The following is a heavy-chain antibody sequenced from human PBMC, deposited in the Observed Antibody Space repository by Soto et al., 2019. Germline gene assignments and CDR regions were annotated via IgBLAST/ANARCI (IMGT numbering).Heavy chain of an antibody. CDR2: IWYDGSNK. D-gene: IGHD3-10*01. CDR1: GFTFSSYG. CDR3: ARGLLWFGTPHGMDV. Sequence: QVQLVESGGGVVQPGRSLRLSCAASGFTFSSYGMHWVRQAPGKGLEWVAVIWYDGSNKYYADSVKGRFTISRDNSKNTLYLQMNSLRAEDTAVYYCARGLLWFGTPHGMDVWGQGTTVTVSS. V-gene: IGHV3-33*01. J-gene: IGHJ6*02.